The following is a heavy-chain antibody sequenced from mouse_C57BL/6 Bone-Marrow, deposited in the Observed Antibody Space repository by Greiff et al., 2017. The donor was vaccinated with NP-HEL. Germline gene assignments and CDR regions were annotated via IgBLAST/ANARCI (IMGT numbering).Heavy chain of an antibody. J-gene: IGHJ3*01. Sequence: VQLQESGPELVKPGASVKISCKASGYSFTSYYIHWVKQRPGQGLEWIGWIYPGSGNTKYNEKFKGKATLTADTSSSTAYMQLSSLTSEDSAVYYCARRLLTTVVGDWFAYWGQGTLVTVSA. V-gene: IGHV1-66*01. CDR1: GYSFTSYY. CDR3: ARRLLTTVVGDWFAY. CDR2: IYPGSGNT. D-gene: IGHD1-1*01.